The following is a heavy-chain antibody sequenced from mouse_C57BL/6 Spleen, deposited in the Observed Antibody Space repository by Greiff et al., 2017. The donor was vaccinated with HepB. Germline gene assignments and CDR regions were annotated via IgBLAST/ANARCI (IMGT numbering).Heavy chain of an antibody. CDR1: GFTFSSYA. D-gene: IGHD1-1*01. J-gene: IGHJ2*01. CDR3: AREGAYGSSPFDY. CDR2: ISDGGSYT. Sequence: VQLQESGGGLVKPGGSLKLSCAASGFTFSSYAMSWVRQTPEKRLEWVATISDGGSYTYYPDNVKGRFTISRDNAKNNLYLQMSHLKSEDTAMYYCAREGAYGSSPFDYWGQGTTLTVSS. V-gene: IGHV5-4*01.